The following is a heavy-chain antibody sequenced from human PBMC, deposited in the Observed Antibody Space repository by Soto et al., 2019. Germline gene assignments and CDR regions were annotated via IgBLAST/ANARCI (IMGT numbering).Heavy chain of an antibody. V-gene: IGHV1-18*04. Sequence: GASVKVSCKASGYTFTSYGISWVRQAPGQGLEWMGWISAYNGNTNYAQKLQGRVTMTTDTSTSTAYMELRSLRSDDTAVYYCARYNWNYRYYYYGMDVWGQGTTVTVSS. CDR1: GYTFTSYG. CDR3: ARYNWNYRYYYYGMDV. D-gene: IGHD1-7*01. J-gene: IGHJ6*02. CDR2: ISAYNGNT.